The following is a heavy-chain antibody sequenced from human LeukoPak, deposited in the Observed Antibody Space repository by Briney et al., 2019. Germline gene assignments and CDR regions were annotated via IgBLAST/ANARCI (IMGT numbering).Heavy chain of an antibody. CDR3: ARGGAGYCSSTSCPRPGGAFDY. Sequence: SVKVSCKASGGTFSSYAISWVRQAPGQGLEWMGGIIPIFGTANYAQKFQGRVTMTRDMSTSTVYMELSSLRSEDTAVYYCARGGAGYCSSTSCPRPGGAFDYWGQGTLVTVSS. D-gene: IGHD2-2*01. CDR2: IIPIFGTA. J-gene: IGHJ4*02. CDR1: GGTFSSYA. V-gene: IGHV1-69*05.